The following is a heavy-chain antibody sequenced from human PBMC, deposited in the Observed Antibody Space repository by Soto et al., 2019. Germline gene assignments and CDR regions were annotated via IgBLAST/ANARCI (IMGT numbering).Heavy chain of an antibody. J-gene: IGHJ6*02. CDR3: AKVQLISSPRFNYYHHMDV. Sequence: QEQLVESGGGVVQPGKSLRLSCAASGFTFSSYAMHWVRQAPGKGLEWVAVISYDGNKEFYAASVRGRFTISRDDSKNTLYLQMNSLRGDDTALYSCAKVQLISSPRFNYYHHMDVWGQGTTVTVTS. V-gene: IGHV3-30*18. CDR2: ISYDGNKE. CDR1: GFTFSSYA. D-gene: IGHD6-6*01.